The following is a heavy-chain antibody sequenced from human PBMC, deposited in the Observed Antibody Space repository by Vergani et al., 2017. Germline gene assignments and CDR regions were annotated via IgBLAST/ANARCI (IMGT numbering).Heavy chain of an antibody. CDR3: ARDLAYCHEGSCSLWGEGSVISDS. CDR2: VLFDGSNE. J-gene: IGHJ5*01. Sequence: QVQLVQSGGGVVQPGSSLRLSCVASGFTFNRYGMQWVRQAPGKGLEWVAYVLFDGSNEYYADSVKGRFIVSRHNSNDALYLQMNSLRTDNTAVYYCARDLAYCHEGSCSLWGEGSVISDS. V-gene: IGHV3-30*02. CDR1: GFTFNRYG. D-gene: IGHD2-15*01.